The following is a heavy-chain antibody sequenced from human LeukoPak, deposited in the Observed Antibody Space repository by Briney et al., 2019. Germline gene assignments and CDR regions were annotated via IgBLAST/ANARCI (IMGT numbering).Heavy chain of an antibody. J-gene: IGHJ3*02. CDR2: IGTAGDT. CDR1: GFTFSTFD. Sequence: GGSLRLSCAASGFTFSTFDMHWVRQGTGKGLEWVSGIGTAGDTHYPDSVKGRFTISRENAKHSLCLQMNSLRAGDTAVYYCARAGQWFSDAYDIWGQGTMVTVSS. D-gene: IGHD3-10*01. V-gene: IGHV3-13*01. CDR3: ARAGQWFSDAYDI.